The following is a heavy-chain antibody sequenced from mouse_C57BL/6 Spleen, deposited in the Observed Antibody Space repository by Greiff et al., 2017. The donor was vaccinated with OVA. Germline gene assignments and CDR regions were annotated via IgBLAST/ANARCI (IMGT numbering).Heavy chain of an antibody. CDR3: ARNWGYYGSSYGFYFDY. J-gene: IGHJ2*01. CDR2: IWSGGST. CDR1: GFSLTSYG. V-gene: IGHV2-2*01. D-gene: IGHD1-1*01. Sequence: VQLVESGPGLVQPSQSLSITCTVSGFSLTSYGVHWVRQSPGKGLEWLGVIWSGGSTDYNAAFISRLSISKDNSKSQVFFKMNSLQADDTAIYYCARNWGYYGSSYGFYFDYWGQGTTLTVSS.